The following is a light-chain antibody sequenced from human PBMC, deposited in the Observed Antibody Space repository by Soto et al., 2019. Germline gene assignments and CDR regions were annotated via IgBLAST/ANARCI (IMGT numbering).Light chain of an antibody. J-gene: IGKJ4*01. CDR1: QSIGGF. Sequence: DIQMTQNTSSLSVSVGDRVTITCRASQSIGGFLNWYQQKLGKAPKLLIYAASSLQSGVPSRFSGSGSGTDFTLTISSLQPEDFATYYCQQSYSTPLTFGGGTEVDIK. CDR3: QQSYSTPLT. CDR2: AAS. V-gene: IGKV1-39*01.